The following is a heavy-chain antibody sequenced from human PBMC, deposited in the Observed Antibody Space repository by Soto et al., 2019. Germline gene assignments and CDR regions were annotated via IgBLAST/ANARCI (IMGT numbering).Heavy chain of an antibody. D-gene: IGHD2-15*01. CDR3: SRDRDNVPDY. J-gene: IGHJ4*02. Sequence: NPSETLSLTCTVSGGSISSGDYYWSWIRQPPGKGLEWIGYIYYSGSTYYNPSLKSRVTILVDTSKNQFSLKLNSVTAADTAVYYCSRDRDNVPDYWGQGTLVTVSS. V-gene: IGHV4-30-4*01. CDR1: GGSISSGDYY. CDR2: IYYSGST.